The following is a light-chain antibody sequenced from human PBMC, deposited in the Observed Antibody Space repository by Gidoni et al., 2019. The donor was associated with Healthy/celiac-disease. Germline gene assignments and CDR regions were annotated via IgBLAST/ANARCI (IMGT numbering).Light chain of an antibody. CDR2: GAS. J-gene: IGKJ1*01. CDR1: QSVRSSY. CDR3: QQYGSSPQT. Sequence: EIVLTQSPGTLSLSPGERATLSCRASQSVRSSYLAWYQQKPGQAPRLLIYGASSRATGIPDRFSGSGSGTDFTLPISRLEPEDFAVYYCQQYGSSPQTFGQGTQVEIK. V-gene: IGKV3-20*01.